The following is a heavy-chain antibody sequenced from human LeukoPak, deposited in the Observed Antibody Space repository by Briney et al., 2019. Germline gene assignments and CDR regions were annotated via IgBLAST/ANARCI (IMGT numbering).Heavy chain of an antibody. D-gene: IGHD2-21*01. CDR2: LYYSGST. CDR1: GASFTSHY. J-gene: IGHJ5*02. CDR3: ARNSPAVSNWFDP. V-gene: IGHV4-59*11. Sequence: SETLSLTCSVSGASFTSHYWGWIRQPPGKGPEWIGHLYYSGSTNYNPSLKSRVTISVDTSKNQFSLKLSSVTAADTAVYYCARNSPAVSNWFDPWGQGTLVTVSS.